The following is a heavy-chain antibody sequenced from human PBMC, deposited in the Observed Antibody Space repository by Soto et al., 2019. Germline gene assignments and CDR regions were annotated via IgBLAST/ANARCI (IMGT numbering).Heavy chain of an antibody. Sequence: VGSLRLSCASSVFTFSSSAMHCVRQSPGKGLEWVAVISYDGSNKYYTDSVKGRFTISRDNSKNTVYLQMDSLRAEDTAVYYCARDVVIRGIGEFEDWGQGTLFSVSS. J-gene: IGHJ4*02. CDR1: VFTFSSSA. CDR2: ISYDGSNK. CDR3: ARDVVIRGIGEFED. V-gene: IGHV3-30-3*01. D-gene: IGHD2-21*01.